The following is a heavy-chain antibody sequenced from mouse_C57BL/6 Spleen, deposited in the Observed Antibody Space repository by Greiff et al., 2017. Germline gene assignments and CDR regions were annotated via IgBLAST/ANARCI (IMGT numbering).Heavy chain of an antibody. D-gene: IGHD1-1*01. CDR2: IWSGGST. CDR1: GFSLTSYG. J-gene: IGHJ3*01. CDR3: ARRGLYGSSPWFAY. V-gene: IGHV2-2*01. Sequence: QVQLQQSGPGLVQPSQSLSITCTVSGFSLTSYGVHWVRQSPGKGLEWLGGIWSGGSTDYNAAFISRLSISKDNSKSQVFFKMNSLQADDTAIYYCARRGLYGSSPWFAYWGQGTLVTVSA.